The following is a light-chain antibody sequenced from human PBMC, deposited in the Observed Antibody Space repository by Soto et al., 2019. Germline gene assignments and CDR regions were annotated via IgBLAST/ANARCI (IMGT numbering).Light chain of an antibody. CDR3: SSYPGSSTLYV. Sequence: QSALTQPASVSGSPGQSITISCTGTSSDVGTYNYVSWYQQHPGKAPKVMIYEVTYRPSGVSNRFSGSKSGNTASLTISGLQAEDEAEYYCSSYPGSSTLYVFGTGTKVTVL. V-gene: IGLV2-14*01. CDR1: SSDVGTYNY. CDR2: EVT. J-gene: IGLJ1*01.